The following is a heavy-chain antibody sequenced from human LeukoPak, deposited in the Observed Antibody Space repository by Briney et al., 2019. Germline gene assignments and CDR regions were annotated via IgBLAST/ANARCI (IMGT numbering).Heavy chain of an antibody. CDR2: IKHDGSAE. V-gene: IGHV3-7*01. CDR3: ARANTGTSRDY. D-gene: IGHD1-1*01. Sequence: GGSLRLSCAASGFIFSDYWMSWIRQAPGKGLEWVANIKHDGSAEFYVDSVKGRFTISRGNAENSLYLQMNSLRAEDTALYYCARANTGTSRDYWGQGTLVTVSS. J-gene: IGHJ4*02. CDR1: GFIFSDYW.